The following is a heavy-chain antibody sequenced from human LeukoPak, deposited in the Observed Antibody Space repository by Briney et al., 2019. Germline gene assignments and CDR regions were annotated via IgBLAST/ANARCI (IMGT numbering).Heavy chain of an antibody. CDR3: ARLTDS. V-gene: IGHV4-39*01. CDR2: IFHSGTT. J-gene: IGHJ4*02. Sequence: SETLSLTCTVTGGSISSSSFYWGWIRQPPGKGLEWIASIFHSGTTYYNPSLESRVTIAVDTSKNQFSLRLTSVTAADTAVYYCARLTDSWGQGTLVTVSS. CDR1: GGSISSSSFY.